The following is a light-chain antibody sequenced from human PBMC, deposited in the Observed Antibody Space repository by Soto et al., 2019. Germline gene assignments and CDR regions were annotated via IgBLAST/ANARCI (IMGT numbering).Light chain of an antibody. CDR3: QQYGSSTVYT. CDR1: QSVSSSY. J-gene: IGKJ2*01. CDR2: GAS. V-gene: IGKV3-20*01. Sequence: EIVLTQSPGTLSLSPGERATLSCRASQSVSSSYLAWYQQKPGQAPRLLIYGASSRATGTPDRFSGSGSGTGFNLTISRLEPDDFAVYYCQQYGSSTVYTFGQATKLEIK.